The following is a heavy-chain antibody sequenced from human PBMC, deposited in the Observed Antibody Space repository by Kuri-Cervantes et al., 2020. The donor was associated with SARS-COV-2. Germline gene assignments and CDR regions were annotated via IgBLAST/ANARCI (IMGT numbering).Heavy chain of an antibody. J-gene: IGHJ3*02. D-gene: IGHD3-16*01. Sequence: ASVKVSCKASGYTFTGYYMHWVRQAPGQGLEWMGWINPNSGGTNYAQKFQGRVTMTRDTSISTAYMELSRLRSDDTAVYYCAREMITFGGGALFAFDIWGQGTRVT. CDR2: INPNSGGT. CDR1: GYTFTGYY. V-gene: IGHV1-2*02. CDR3: AREMITFGGGALFAFDI.